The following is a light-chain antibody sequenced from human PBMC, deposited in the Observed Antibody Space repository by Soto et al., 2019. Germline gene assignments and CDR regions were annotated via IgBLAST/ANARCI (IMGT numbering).Light chain of an antibody. CDR1: QSVSSN. Sequence: EIVMTQSPATQSESPGERATLSCRASQSVSSNLAWYQQKPGQAPRLLIYGASTRATGIPARFSGSGSGTEFTLTISSLQSEDFAVYYCQQYNNWPRTFGQGTKVDIK. V-gene: IGKV3-15*01. CDR2: GAS. J-gene: IGKJ1*01. CDR3: QQYNNWPRT.